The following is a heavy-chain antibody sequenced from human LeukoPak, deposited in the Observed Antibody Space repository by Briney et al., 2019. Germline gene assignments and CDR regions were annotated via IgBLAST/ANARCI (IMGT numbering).Heavy chain of an antibody. Sequence: GASVKVSCKASGYTFTDDFTHGVRQAPGQGLEWMGWINPNSGGTNYAQKFQGRVTMTRDTSISTAYMELTRLSSDDTAVYYCARYSNDAFDIWGQGTMVTVSS. CDR2: INPNSGGT. J-gene: IGHJ3*02. D-gene: IGHD2-15*01. V-gene: IGHV1-2*02. CDR1: GYTFTDDF. CDR3: ARYSNDAFDI.